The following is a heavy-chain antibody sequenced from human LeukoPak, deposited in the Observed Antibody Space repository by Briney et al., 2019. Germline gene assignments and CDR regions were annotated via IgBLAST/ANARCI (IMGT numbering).Heavy chain of an antibody. V-gene: IGHV1-2*02. Sequence: ASVKVSCKASGYTFTGYYMHWVRQAPGQGLEWMGWINPNSGGTNYAQKFQGRVTMTRDTSISTAYMELSRLRSGDTAVYYCARVRTMVRGVIIALDYWGQGTLVTVSS. CDR1: GYTFTGYY. D-gene: IGHD3-10*01. CDR2: INPNSGGT. CDR3: ARVRTMVRGVIIALDY. J-gene: IGHJ4*02.